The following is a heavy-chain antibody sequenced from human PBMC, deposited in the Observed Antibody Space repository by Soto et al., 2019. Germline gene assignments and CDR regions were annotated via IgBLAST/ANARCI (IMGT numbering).Heavy chain of an antibody. CDR3: ATEYRDFDWLLGTFQH. J-gene: IGHJ1*01. D-gene: IGHD3-9*01. Sequence: ASVKVSCKVSGYTLTELSMHWVRQAPGKGLEWMGGFDPEDGETIYAQKFQGRVTMTEDTSTDTAYMELSSLRSEDTAVYYCATEYRDFDWLLGTFQHWGQGTLVTVSS. CDR1: GYTLTELS. CDR2: FDPEDGET. V-gene: IGHV1-24*01.